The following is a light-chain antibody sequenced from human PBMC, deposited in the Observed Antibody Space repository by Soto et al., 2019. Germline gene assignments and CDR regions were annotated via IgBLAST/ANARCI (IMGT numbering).Light chain of an antibody. CDR3: MQALQTPRI. CDR2: LGS. J-gene: IGKJ4*01. CDR1: QSPLHSNGYNY. V-gene: IGKV2-28*01. Sequence: DIVMTQSPLSLLVTPGEPASISCRSSQSPLHSNGYNYLDWYLQKPGQSPQLLIYLGSNRASVFPDRVSGSGSGTDFTLKISRVEAEDVGFYYCMQALQTPRIFCGGTTVQIK.